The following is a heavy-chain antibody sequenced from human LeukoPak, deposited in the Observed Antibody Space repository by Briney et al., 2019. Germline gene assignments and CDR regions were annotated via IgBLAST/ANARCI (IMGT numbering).Heavy chain of an antibody. V-gene: IGHV3-7*01. D-gene: IGHD1-26*01. J-gene: IGHJ4*02. CDR2: IKQDGSEK. CDR1: GFTFSSYW. CDR3: ARDGGSYYGGYYFDY. Sequence: PGGSLRLSCAASGFTFSSYWMSWVRQAPGKGLEWVANIKQDGSEKYYVDSVKGRFTISRDNAKNSLYLQMNSLRAEDTAVYYCARDGGSYYGGYYFDYWGQGTLVTVSS.